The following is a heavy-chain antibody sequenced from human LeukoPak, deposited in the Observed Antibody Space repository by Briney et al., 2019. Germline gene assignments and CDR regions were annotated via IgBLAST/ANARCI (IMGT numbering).Heavy chain of an antibody. J-gene: IGHJ4*02. D-gene: IGHD1-26*01. V-gene: IGHV3-30*04. CDR1: GFTFSGHA. CDR2: IGHDAVNK. CDR3: ARDPTVGFPDYFDY. Sequence: WGSLRLSCAASGFTFSGHAMHWVRQTPGKGLGWGGVIGHDAVNKFYADTVKGRFTISRDNSMNTLFLQMDSLTTDDTAVYYCARDPTVGFPDYFDYWGQGTLVSVSS.